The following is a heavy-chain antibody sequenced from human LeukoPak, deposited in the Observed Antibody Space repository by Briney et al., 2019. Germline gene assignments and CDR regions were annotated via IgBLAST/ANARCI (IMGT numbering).Heavy chain of an antibody. CDR1: GFTFSGSG. Sequence: GGSLRLSCEASGFTFSGSGVHWVRQAPGKGLEWVSSISSSSSYIYYADSVKGRFTISRDNAKNSLYLQMNSLRAEDTAVYYCARDWSGHDYWGQGTLVTVSS. CDR3: ARDWSGHDY. CDR2: ISSSSSYI. D-gene: IGHD3-3*01. J-gene: IGHJ4*02. V-gene: IGHV3-21*01.